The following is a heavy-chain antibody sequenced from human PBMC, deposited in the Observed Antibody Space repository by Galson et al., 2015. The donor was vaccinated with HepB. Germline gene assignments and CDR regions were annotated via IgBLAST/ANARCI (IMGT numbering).Heavy chain of an antibody. CDR2: IFPGDSDT. CDR1: GYSFTTQW. CDR3: ARLGGGMTTSLYYYYYMDV. D-gene: IGHD3-16*01. Sequence: QSGAEVKKPGGSLKISCKASGYSFTTQWIGWVRQMPGKGMEWMGIIFPGDSDTRYISSFQGQVTMSVDKSISTAYLQWSSLKAADTAMYYCARLGGGMTTSLYYYYYMDVWGQGTTVTVSS. V-gene: IGHV5-51*03. J-gene: IGHJ6*03.